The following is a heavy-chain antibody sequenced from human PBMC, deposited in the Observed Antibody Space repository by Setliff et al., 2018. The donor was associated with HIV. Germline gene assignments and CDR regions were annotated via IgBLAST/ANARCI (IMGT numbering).Heavy chain of an antibody. CDR3: ARLRQWLAFFDS. D-gene: IGHD6-19*01. CDR1: GGSISRGSYS. CDR2: ISYTGIT. J-gene: IGHJ4*02. V-gene: IGHV4-39*01. Sequence: SETLSLTCTVSGGSISRGSYSWGWIRQPPGKGLEWIGSISYTGITNYNPSLRSRVTISVDTSQNQFSLKLTSVTAADTAVYYCARLRQWLAFFDSWGQGTLVTVSS.